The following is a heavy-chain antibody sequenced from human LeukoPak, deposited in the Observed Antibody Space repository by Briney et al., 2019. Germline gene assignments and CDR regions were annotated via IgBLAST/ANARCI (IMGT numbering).Heavy chain of an antibody. CDR1: GASISSYY. CDR2: LYISGST. CDR3: ARDLSGSLYFDY. V-gene: IGHV4-4*07. Sequence: PSETLSLNCTVSGASISSYYYNWIRQTAGRGLEWIGRLYISGSTDYNPSLKSRVTISVDTSKNQFSLRLSSVTAADTAVYFCARDLSGSLYFDYWGQGVLVTVSS. D-gene: IGHD3-10*01. J-gene: IGHJ4*02.